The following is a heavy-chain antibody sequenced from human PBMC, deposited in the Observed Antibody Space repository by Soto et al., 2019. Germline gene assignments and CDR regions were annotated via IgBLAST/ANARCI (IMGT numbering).Heavy chain of an antibody. CDR3: AREGYYDSSGYYSDEYFQH. D-gene: IGHD3-22*01. CDR2: IIPILGIA. J-gene: IGHJ1*01. V-gene: IGHV1-69*04. Sequence: SVKVSCKASGGTFSSYTISWVRQAPGQGLEWMGRIIPILGIANYAQKFQGRVTITADKSTSTAYMELSSLRSEDTAVYYCAREGYYDSSGYYSDEYFQHWGQGTLVTVSS. CDR1: GGTFSSYT.